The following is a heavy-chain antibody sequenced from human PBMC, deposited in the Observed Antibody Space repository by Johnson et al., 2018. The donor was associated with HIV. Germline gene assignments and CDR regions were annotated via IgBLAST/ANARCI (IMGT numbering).Heavy chain of an antibody. D-gene: IGHD3-3*01. CDR2: ISYAGSNK. Sequence: QVQLVESGGGVVQPGRSLRLSCAASGFTFSSYAMHWVRQAPGQGLEWVAVISYAGSNKYYADSVKGRFTISRDNSKNTLYLQMNSLRAEDTAVYYCARVGISWSWRDAFDIWGQGTMVTVSS. J-gene: IGHJ3*02. CDR1: GFTFSSYA. V-gene: IGHV3-30*04. CDR3: ARVGISWSWRDAFDI.